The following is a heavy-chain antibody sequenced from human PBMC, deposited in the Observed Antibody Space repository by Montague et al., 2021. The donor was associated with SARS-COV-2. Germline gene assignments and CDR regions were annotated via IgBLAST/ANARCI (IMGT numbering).Heavy chain of an antibody. CDR2: MSGSGVRR. Sequence: SLRLSCAASGFIVSNNAMTWVRQAPGKGLEWVSTMSGSGVRRDYADFVKGRFTISNDSSKNTLHLQRNSLRVEDTVVYYWAKDTAKIRIAVALMDVWGQGTTVIVSS. CDR1: GFIVSNNA. V-gene: IGHV3-23*01. D-gene: IGHD6-19*01. J-gene: IGHJ6*02. CDR3: AKDTAKIRIAVALMDV.